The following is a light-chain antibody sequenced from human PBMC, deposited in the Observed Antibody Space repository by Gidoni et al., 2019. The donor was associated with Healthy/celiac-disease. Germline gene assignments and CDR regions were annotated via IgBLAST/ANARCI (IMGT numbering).Light chain of an antibody. CDR3: QQYGSSPQT. CDR2: CAS. V-gene: IGKV3-20*01. J-gene: IGKJ1*01. CDR1: QSVSSSY. Sequence: EIVLTQSPGTRSLSPGERATLSCRASQSVSSSYLAWYQQKPGEAPRLLIYCASSRATGIPDRFSGSGSGTVFTLTISRLEPEDCAVYYCQQYGSSPQTFGQGTKVEIK.